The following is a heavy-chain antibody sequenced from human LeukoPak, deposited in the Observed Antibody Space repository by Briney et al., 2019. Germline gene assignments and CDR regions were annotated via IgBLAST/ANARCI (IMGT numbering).Heavy chain of an antibody. CDR1: GGSISSYY. V-gene: IGHV4-59*01. Sequence: SETLSLTCTVSGGSISSYYGSWIRQPPGKGLEWIGYTYYSGSNNYHPSLKTRVTISVDTSKTQSALKLSSVTAADTAVYYCASGGLTGEPRAHYYYGMAVWGKGTTVTVSS. J-gene: IGHJ6*04. CDR3: ASGGLTGEPRAHYYYGMAV. D-gene: IGHD3-9*01. CDR2: TYYSGSN.